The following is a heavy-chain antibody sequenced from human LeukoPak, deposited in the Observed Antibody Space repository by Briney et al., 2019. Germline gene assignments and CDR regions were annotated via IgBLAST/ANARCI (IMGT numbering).Heavy chain of an antibody. J-gene: IGHJ4*02. CDR1: GFTFSGHW. D-gene: IGHD2-15*01. CDR2: INERGTDS. Sequence: GGSLRLSCTASGFTFSGHWIHWVRQPPGRGVGWVSRINERGTDSMYAESVKGRFTISRDNAKNTVYLQMNSLRPEDTAVYYCARALLPLTLGYWGQGTLVTVSS. V-gene: IGHV3-74*03. CDR3: ARALLPLTLGY.